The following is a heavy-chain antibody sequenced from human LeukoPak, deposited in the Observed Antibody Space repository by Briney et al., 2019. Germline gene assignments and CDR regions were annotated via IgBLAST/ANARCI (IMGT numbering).Heavy chain of an antibody. D-gene: IGHD3-10*01. V-gene: IGHV3-21*04. J-gene: IGHJ4*02. CDR3: ARGPPYYGSGSYYNFFDY. Sequence: PGGSLRLSCAASGFTFSSYSMYWVRQAPGKGLEWVSSISSSSSYIYYADSVKGRFTISRHNSKNTLYLQMNSLRAEDTAVYYCARGPPYYGSGSYYNFFDYWGQGTLVTVSS. CDR2: ISSSSSYI. CDR1: GFTFSSYS.